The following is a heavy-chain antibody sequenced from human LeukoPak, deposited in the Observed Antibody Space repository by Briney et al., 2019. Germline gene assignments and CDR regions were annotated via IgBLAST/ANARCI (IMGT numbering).Heavy chain of an antibody. V-gene: IGHV1-46*01. CDR2: INPDGGNT. D-gene: IGHD6-19*01. CDR3: AKEGSSGWVPNY. Sequence: GASVKVSCKASGYTFTNSYIHWVRQAPGQVLEWMGLINPDGGNTNYAQNFQGRVTLTRDTSTSTVYMELSRLRSDDTAVYYCAKEGSSGWVPNYWGQGTLVTVSS. CDR1: GYTFTNSY. J-gene: IGHJ4*02.